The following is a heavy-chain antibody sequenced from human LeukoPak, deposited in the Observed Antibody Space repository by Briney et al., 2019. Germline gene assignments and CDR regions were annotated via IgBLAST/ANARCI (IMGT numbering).Heavy chain of an antibody. CDR3: ARALFPGGTFDI. Sequence: SETLSLTCTVSSGSISSHYWSWIRQPPGKGLEWIGYIYYIGSTNYNPSLKSRVTISVDTSKNQFSLKLSSVTAADTAVYYCARALFPGGTFDIWGQGTMVTVSS. CDR1: SGSISSHY. D-gene: IGHD2-15*01. V-gene: IGHV4-59*11. J-gene: IGHJ3*02. CDR2: IYYIGST.